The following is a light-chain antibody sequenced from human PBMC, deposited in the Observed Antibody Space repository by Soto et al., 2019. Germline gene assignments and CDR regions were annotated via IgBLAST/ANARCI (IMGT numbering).Light chain of an antibody. CDR3: QQRGNWPLT. J-gene: IGKJ4*01. Sequence: EIVMTQSPDTLSVSPGDSATLSCRASQSVSSNLAWYQQKPGQAPRLLIYGASTRATGIPARFSGSGSGTDFTLTISSLEPEDFAVYYCQQRGNWPLTFGGRTKVDVK. CDR2: GAS. CDR1: QSVSSN. V-gene: IGKV3-15*01.